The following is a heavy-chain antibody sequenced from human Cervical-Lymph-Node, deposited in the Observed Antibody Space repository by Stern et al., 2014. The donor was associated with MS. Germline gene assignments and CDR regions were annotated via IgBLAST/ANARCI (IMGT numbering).Heavy chain of an antibody. CDR1: GFSLSISGVG. D-gene: IGHD1-14*01. J-gene: IGHJ4*02. CDR2: IYWDDDK. V-gene: IGHV2-5*02. Sequence: ESGPTLVKPTQTLTLTCTFSGFSLSISGVGVGWIRQPPGKALEWLALIYWDDDKHYSPSLRSRLTITKDTSRNRVVLTMTNMDPVDTATYYCAHRVAPPGQYYFDSWGQGTLVTVSS. CDR3: AHRVAPPGQYYFDS.